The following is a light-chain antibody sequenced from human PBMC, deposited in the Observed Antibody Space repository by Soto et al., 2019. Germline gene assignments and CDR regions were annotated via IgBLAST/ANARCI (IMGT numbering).Light chain of an antibody. Sequence: DIQMTQSPSSLSASVGDRVTITCRASQSISTYLNWYQQKPGKVPKLLIYAASSLQSGVPSRFSGSGSGTDFTLTISSLQPEDFATYYCQQTHTTFTFGGGTKGDIK. CDR3: QQTHTTFT. CDR1: QSISTY. J-gene: IGKJ4*01. CDR2: AAS. V-gene: IGKV1-39*01.